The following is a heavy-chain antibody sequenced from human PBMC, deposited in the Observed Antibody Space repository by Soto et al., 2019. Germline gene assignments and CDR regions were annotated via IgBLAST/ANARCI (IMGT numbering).Heavy chain of an antibody. Sequence: PGESLKISCKGSGYSFTSYWNGWVRQMPGKGLEWMGIIYPGDSDTRYSPSFQGQVTISADKSISTAYLQWSSLKASDTAMYYCARRGSGPRNLRAYYGMAAGGQGPTVTVSS. J-gene: IGHJ6*02. D-gene: IGHD1-1*01. CDR1: GYSFTSYW. V-gene: IGHV5-51*01. CDR3: ARRGSGPRNLRAYYGMAA. CDR2: IYPGDSDT.